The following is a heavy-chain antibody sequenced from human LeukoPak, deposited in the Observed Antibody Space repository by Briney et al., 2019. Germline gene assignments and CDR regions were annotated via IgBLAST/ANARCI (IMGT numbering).Heavy chain of an antibody. V-gene: IGHV4-59*01. J-gene: IGHJ4*02. D-gene: IGHD6-6*01. CDR2: IYYSGST. CDR1: GGSISSYY. CDR3: ARESSSSNGWLDFDY. Sequence: SETLSLTCTVSGGSISSYYWSWIRQPPGKGLEWIGYIYYSGSTNYNPSLKSRVTISVDTSKNQFSLKLSSATAADTAVYYCARESSSSNGWLDFDYWGQGTLVTVSS.